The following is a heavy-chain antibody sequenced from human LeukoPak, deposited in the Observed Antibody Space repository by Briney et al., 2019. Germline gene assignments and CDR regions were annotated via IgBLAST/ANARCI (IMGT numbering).Heavy chain of an antibody. CDR1: GGSTSSSSYY. V-gene: IGHV4-39*01. D-gene: IGHD2-15*01. J-gene: IGHJ4*02. Sequence: SETLSLTCSVSGGSTSSSSYYWGWIRQPPGKGLEWIGSIYYSGSTYYNSSLKSRVTISVDTSKNQFSLKLSSVTAADTAVYYSARCYCSGGSCYPDYWGQGTLATVSS. CDR2: IYYSGST. CDR3: ARCYCSGGSCYPDY.